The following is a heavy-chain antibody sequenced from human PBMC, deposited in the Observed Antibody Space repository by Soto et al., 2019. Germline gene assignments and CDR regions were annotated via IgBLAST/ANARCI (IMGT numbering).Heavy chain of an antibody. CDR3: AKDRGLRYFDWLPTAGWFDP. CDR2: ISGSGGST. V-gene: IGHV3-23*01. Sequence: GGSLRLSCAASGFTFSSYAMSWVRQAPGKGLEWVSAISGSGGSTYYADSVKGRFTISRDNSKNTLYLQMNSLRAEDTAVYYCAKDRGLRYFDWLPTAGWFDPWGQGTLVTVSS. D-gene: IGHD3-9*01. J-gene: IGHJ5*02. CDR1: GFTFSSYA.